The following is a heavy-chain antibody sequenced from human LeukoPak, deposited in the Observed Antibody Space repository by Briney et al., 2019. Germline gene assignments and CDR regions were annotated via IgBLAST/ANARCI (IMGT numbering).Heavy chain of an antibody. Sequence: GGSLRLSCAASGFTFSSYGMHWVRQAPGKGLEWVAVISYDGSNKYYADSVKGRFTISRDNSKNTLYLQMNSLRAEDTAVYYCAKDGRYSYGPLGYRGQGTLVTVSS. CDR3: AKDGRYSYGPLGY. CDR1: GFTFSSYG. D-gene: IGHD5-18*01. J-gene: IGHJ4*02. V-gene: IGHV3-30*18. CDR2: ISYDGSNK.